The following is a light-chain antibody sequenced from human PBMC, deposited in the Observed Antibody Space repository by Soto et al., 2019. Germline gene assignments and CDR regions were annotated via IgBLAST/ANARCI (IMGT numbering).Light chain of an antibody. J-gene: IGKJ4*01. CDR3: MQSICRLT. Sequence: IVLTQTPLSLSVTPGQPASISCKSAQSLLYSDGKTYLYWYLQKPGQPPQPLVYGASNRFSGVPDRFSCSGSGTYFTLKISRVEAGDVGVYFCMQSICRLTLGGGTKVDIK. CDR2: GAS. V-gene: IGKV2D-29*01. CDR1: QSLLYSDGKTY.